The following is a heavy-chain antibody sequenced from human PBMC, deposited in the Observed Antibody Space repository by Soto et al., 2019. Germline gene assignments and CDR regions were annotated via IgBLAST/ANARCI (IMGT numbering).Heavy chain of an antibody. Sequence: QVQLVQSGAEVKKPGSSVKVSCKASGGTFSSYAISWVRQAPGQGLEWMGGIIPIFGTANYAQKFQGRVTIPADESTRTAYMELSSLRSEDTAVYYCAREQEYSYGPGRGLDPWGQGTLGTVSS. CDR2: IIPIFGTA. CDR3: AREQEYSYGPGRGLDP. D-gene: IGHD5-18*01. V-gene: IGHV1-69*01. CDR1: GGTFSSYA. J-gene: IGHJ5*02.